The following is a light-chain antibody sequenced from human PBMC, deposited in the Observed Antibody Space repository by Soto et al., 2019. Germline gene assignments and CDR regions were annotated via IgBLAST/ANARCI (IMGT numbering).Light chain of an antibody. V-gene: IGLV2-23*01. J-gene: IGLJ1*01. CDR2: EDN. Sequence: QSVLTQPASVSGSPGQSITISCTGTSIDVGSYNLVSWYQQHPGKAPKLMIYEDNKRPSGVSNRFSVSKSGHTASLTISGLQAEDEADYYCCSYAGSLYVFGTGTKVTVL. CDR3: CSYAGSLYV. CDR1: SIDVGSYNL.